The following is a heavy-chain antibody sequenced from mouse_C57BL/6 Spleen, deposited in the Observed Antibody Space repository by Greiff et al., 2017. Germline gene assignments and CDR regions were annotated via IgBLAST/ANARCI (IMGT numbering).Heavy chain of an antibody. Sequence: QVQLQQPGAELVMPGASVKLSCKASGYTFTSYWMHWVKQRPGQGLEWIGEIDPSDSYTNYNQKFKGKSTLTVDKSSSTPYMQLSSLTSEDSAVYYCARSGYYGSLLAMDYWGQGTSVTVSS. D-gene: IGHD1-1*01. CDR3: ARSGYYGSLLAMDY. CDR1: GYTFTSYW. V-gene: IGHV1-69*01. J-gene: IGHJ4*01. CDR2: IDPSDSYT.